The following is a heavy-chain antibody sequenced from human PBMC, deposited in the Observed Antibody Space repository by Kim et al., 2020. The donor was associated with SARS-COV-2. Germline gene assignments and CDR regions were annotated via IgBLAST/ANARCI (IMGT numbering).Heavy chain of an antibody. V-gene: IGHV3-43*02. Sequence: GGSLRLSCAASGFTFDDYAMHWVRQAPGKGLEWVSLISGDGGSTYYADSVKGRFTISRDNSKNSLYLQMNSLRTEYTALYYCAKGGGYSGYDSFLDYWGQGTLVTVSS. CDR2: ISGDGGST. CDR3: AKGGGYSGYDSFLDY. D-gene: IGHD5-12*01. J-gene: IGHJ4*02. CDR1: GFTFDDYA.